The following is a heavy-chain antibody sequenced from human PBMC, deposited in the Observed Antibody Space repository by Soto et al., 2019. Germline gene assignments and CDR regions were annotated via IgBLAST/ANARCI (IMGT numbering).Heavy chain of an antibody. CDR1: GFIFKMYW. Sequence: EVQLVESGGGLVPPGGSVRLSCAASGFIFKMYWMHWVRQTPGKGLVWISRIYNDGSYTEYADSVKGGLTISRDNVNDTLYLQMNNLRAEDSGLYYCTRGPRPISTGTGAYWGQGTQVTVSS. D-gene: IGHD3-10*01. V-gene: IGHV3-74*03. J-gene: IGHJ4*02. CDR2: IYNDGSYT. CDR3: TRGPRPISTGTGAY.